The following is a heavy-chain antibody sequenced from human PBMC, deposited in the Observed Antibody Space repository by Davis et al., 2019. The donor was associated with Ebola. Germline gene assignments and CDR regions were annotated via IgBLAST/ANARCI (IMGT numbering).Heavy chain of an antibody. CDR2: IRPGGST. V-gene: IGHV4-61*08. D-gene: IGHD4-17*01. CDR1: GGSISSGGYY. Sequence: MPSETLSLTCTVSGGSISSGGYYWSWIRQPPGKGLEWLGEIRPGGSTNYSPSLKNRLTMSMDTSKNQVSLKLKSVTAADSAVYYCARTALTSVSDSGLGYNYFGPWGQGTLVTVSS. J-gene: IGHJ5*02. CDR3: ARTALTSVSDSGLGYNYFGP.